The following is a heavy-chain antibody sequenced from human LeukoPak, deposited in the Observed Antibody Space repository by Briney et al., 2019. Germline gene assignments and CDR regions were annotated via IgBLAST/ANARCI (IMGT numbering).Heavy chain of an antibody. Sequence: SQTLSLTCAVSGGSISSGGYSWSWIRQPPGKGLEWIGYIYHSGSTYYNPSLKSRVTISVDRSKNQFSLKLSSVTAADTAVYYCARESAEPSGWFDPWGQGTLVTVSS. V-gene: IGHV4-30-2*01. CDR2: IYHSGST. CDR1: GGSISSGGYS. D-gene: IGHD3-10*01. J-gene: IGHJ5*02. CDR3: ARESAEPSGWFDP.